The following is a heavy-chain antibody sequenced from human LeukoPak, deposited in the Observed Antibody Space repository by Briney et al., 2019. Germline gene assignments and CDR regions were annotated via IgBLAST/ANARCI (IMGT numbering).Heavy chain of an antibody. V-gene: IGHV3-23*01. CDR1: GFTFSSYW. CDR2: ISGSGGST. J-gene: IGHJ6*04. D-gene: IGHD3-22*01. Sequence: GGSLRLSCAASGFTFSSYWMSWVRQAPGKGLEWVSAISGSGGSTYYADAVKGRFTISRDNSKNTLYLQMNSLRAEDTAVYYCAKIKSMIVVVLDVWGKGTTVTISS. CDR3: AKIKSMIVVVLDV.